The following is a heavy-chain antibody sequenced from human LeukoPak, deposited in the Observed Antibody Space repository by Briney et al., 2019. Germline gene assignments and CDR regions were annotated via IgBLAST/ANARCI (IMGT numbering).Heavy chain of an antibody. V-gene: IGHV4-59*01. CDR2: IYYSGST. D-gene: IGHD6-6*01. J-gene: IGHJ4*02. Sequence: PSETLSLTCAVYGGSFSGYYWSWIRQPPGKGLEWIGYIYYSGSTNYNPSLKSRVTISVDTSKNQFSLKLSSVTAADTAVYYCARASAMYSSSSFDYWGQGTLVTVSS. CDR3: ARASAMYSSSSFDY. CDR1: GGSFSGYY.